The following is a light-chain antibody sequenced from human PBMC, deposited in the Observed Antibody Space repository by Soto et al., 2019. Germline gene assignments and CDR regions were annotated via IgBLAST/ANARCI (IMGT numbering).Light chain of an antibody. J-gene: IGKJ2*01. V-gene: IGKV2-28*01. CDR3: MQALQTPYT. CDR1: QSLLHSNGYNY. Sequence: DIVMTQSPLSLPVTPGEPASISCRSSQSLLHSNGYNYLDWYLQKPGQSPQLLIYFGSNRAPGVPDRFSGSGSGTDFTLKISRVEAEDVGVYYCMQALQTPYTFGQGTKVDIK. CDR2: FGS.